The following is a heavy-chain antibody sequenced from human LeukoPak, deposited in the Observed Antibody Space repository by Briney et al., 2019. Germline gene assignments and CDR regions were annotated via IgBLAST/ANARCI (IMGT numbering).Heavy chain of an antibody. Sequence: SETLSLTCTVSGGSISSGSYYWSWIRQPAGKGLEWIGRIYSSGSTNYNPSLKSRVTISVDTSKNQFSLNLGAVTAADTAVYYCARHNTIFGVLVPLDYWGQGTLVTVSS. V-gene: IGHV4-61*02. D-gene: IGHD3-3*01. CDR1: GGSISSGSYY. CDR2: IYSSGST. J-gene: IGHJ4*02. CDR3: ARHNTIFGVLVPLDY.